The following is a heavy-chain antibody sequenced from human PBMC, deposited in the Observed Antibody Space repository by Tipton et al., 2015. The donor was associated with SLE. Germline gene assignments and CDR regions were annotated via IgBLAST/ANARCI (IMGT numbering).Heavy chain of an antibody. V-gene: IGHV3-9*01. Sequence: SLRLSCAASGFTFDDYAMHWVRQAPGKGLEWVSGISWNSGSIGYADSVQGRFTISRDNAKNSLYLQMNSLRAEDTALYYCAKDRRSTESGYYPLEDYYGMDVWGQGTTVTASS. CDR1: GFTFDDYA. D-gene: IGHD3-22*01. CDR3: AKDRRSTESGYYPLEDYYGMDV. J-gene: IGHJ6*02. CDR2: ISWNSGSI.